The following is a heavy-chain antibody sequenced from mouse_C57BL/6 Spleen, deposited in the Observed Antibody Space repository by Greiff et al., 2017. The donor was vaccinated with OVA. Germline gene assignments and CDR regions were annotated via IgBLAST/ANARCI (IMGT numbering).Heavy chain of an antibody. CDR1: GITFTDYY. CDR2: IRNKANGYTT. D-gene: IGHD2-5*01. Sequence: EVKVVESGGGLVQPGGSLSLSCAASGITFTDYYMSWVRQPPGKALEWLGFIRNKANGYTTEYSASVKGRFTISRDNSQSILYLQMNALRAEDSATYYCARYISNYDAMDYWGQGTSVTVSS. V-gene: IGHV7-3*01. J-gene: IGHJ4*01. CDR3: ARYISNYDAMDY.